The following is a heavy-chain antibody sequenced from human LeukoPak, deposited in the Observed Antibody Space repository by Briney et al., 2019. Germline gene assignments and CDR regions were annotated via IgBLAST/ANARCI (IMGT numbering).Heavy chain of an antibody. Sequence: GGSLRLSCEASGLKFDDYGMHWVRHAPGKGLEWVSTISWNSASVGYVDSVKGRFTISRDNANKTLYLQMNSLRPEDTALYYCAKDYGYSSSWYDYWGQGTLVTVSS. CDR1: GLKFDDYG. D-gene: IGHD6-13*01. CDR3: AKDYGYSSSWYDY. V-gene: IGHV3-9*01. CDR2: ISWNSASV. J-gene: IGHJ4*02.